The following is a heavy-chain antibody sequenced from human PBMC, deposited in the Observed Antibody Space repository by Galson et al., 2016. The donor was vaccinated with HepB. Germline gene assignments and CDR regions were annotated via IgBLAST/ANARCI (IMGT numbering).Heavy chain of an antibody. Sequence: SLRLSCAASGFTSSRYGMHWVRQAPGKGLEWVALIWYDGSNKYYADSVKGRFTISRDNSKKTLYLQMNRLRAEDTAVFYCAREMDIAAAAIFDYWGQGTLVTVSS. CDR3: AREMDIAAAAIFDY. D-gene: IGHD6-13*01. V-gene: IGHV3-33*01. J-gene: IGHJ4*02. CDR2: IWYDGSNK. CDR1: GFTSSRYG.